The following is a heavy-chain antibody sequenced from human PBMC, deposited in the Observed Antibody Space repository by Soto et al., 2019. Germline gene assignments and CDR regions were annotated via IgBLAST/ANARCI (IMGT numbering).Heavy chain of an antibody. D-gene: IGHD4-4*01. J-gene: IGHJ6*02. V-gene: IGHV1-3*01. CDR2: INAGNGNT. Sequence: ASVKVSCKASGCTFTSYAMHWVRQAPGQRHEWMGWINAGNGNTKYSQKFQGRVTITWDTSASTAYMELSSLRSEDTAVYYCASSYSNYALIDYYYYGMDVWGQGTTVTVSS. CDR3: ASSYSNYALIDYYYYGMDV. CDR1: GCTFTSYA.